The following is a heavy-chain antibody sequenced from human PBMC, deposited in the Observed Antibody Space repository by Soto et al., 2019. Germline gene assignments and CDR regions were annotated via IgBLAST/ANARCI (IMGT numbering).Heavy chain of an antibody. CDR2: ISGSGGST. CDR1: VFTFISYA. Sequence: PGWSLRLACASSVFTFISYAMRWVRQAPGKGLEWVSAISGSGGSTYYADSVKGRFTISRDNSKNTLYLQMNSLRAEDTVVYYCAKDSIVVETLYGMDVWGQGTTVTVSS. V-gene: IGHV3-23*01. CDR3: AKDSIVVETLYGMDV. J-gene: IGHJ6*02. D-gene: IGHD2-21*01.